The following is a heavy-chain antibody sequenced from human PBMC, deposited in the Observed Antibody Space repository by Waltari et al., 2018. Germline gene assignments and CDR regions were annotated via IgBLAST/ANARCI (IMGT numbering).Heavy chain of an antibody. CDR2: ISFTGSNK. Sequence: QVQLAESGGGVVQPGRSLKLSCTASGFSFSAFAMHGVRHAPVKGLEGLAMISFTGSNKSNTGSVKGRFTISRDNSKNMLFRQMTSQRLEDTAVYYCVRDMLWFGGLSPGFDYWGHGTLVTVSS. CDR3: VRDMLWFGGLSPGFDY. V-gene: IGHV3-30*04. J-gene: IGHJ4*01. D-gene: IGHD3-10*01. CDR1: GFSFSAFA.